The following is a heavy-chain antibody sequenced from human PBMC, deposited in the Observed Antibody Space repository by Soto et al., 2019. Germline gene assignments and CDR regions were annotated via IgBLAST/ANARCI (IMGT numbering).Heavy chain of an antibody. CDR2: IIPIPGTA. Sequence: QVQLVQSGAEVKKPGSSVKVSCKASGGTFGSYAISWVRQAPGQGLEWMGGIIPIPGTANYAQKFQGRVTSAAEEYTSSAYMELGSLRSEDTAVYYCARSQGSSTSLEIYYYYYYGMDVWGQWTTVTVSS. D-gene: IGHD2-2*01. J-gene: IGHJ6*02. CDR1: GGTFGSYA. CDR3: ARSQGSSTSLEIYYYYYYGMDV. V-gene: IGHV1-69*01.